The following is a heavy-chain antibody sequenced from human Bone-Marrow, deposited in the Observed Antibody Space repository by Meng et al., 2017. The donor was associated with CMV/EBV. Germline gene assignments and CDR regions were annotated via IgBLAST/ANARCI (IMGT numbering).Heavy chain of an antibody. D-gene: IGHD5-18*01. CDR3: ASVGSDSYGYEVDY. Sequence: ASVKVSCKASGYTFTGYYMHWVRQAPGQGLEWMGWMNPNSGNTGYAQKFQGRVTMTRNTSISTAYMERSSLRSEDTAVYYCASVGSDSYGYEVDYWGQGKLVTVSS. V-gene: IGHV1-8*02. CDR1: GYTFTGYY. CDR2: MNPNSGNT. J-gene: IGHJ4*02.